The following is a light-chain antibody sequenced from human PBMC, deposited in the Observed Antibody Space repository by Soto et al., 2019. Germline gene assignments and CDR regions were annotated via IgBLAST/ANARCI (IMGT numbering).Light chain of an antibody. CDR1: QSVSSSY. V-gene: IGKV3-20*01. CDR2: GAS. CDR3: QQYGSSPYT. Sequence: EIVLTQSPGTLSLSPGERATLSCRARQSVSSSYLAWYQQKPGQAPRLLIYGASSRATGIPDRFSGSGSGTDFTLTISRLEPEDFAVYYCQQYGSSPYTFGQGTKLEIE. J-gene: IGKJ2*01.